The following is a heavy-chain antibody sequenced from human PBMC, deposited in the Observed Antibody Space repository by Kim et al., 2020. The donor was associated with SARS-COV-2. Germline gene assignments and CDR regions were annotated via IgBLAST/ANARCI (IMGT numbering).Heavy chain of an antibody. CDR2: IYYSGST. V-gene: IGHV4-61*01. Sequence: SETLSLTCTVSGGSVSSGSYYWSWIRQPPGKGLEWIGYIYYSGSTNYNPSLKSRVTISVDTSKNQFSLKLSSVTAADTAVYYCARDRGYCSSTSCSQNF. J-gene: IGHJ4*01. CDR1: GGSVSSGSYY. CDR3: ARDRGYCSSTSCSQNF. D-gene: IGHD2-2*01.